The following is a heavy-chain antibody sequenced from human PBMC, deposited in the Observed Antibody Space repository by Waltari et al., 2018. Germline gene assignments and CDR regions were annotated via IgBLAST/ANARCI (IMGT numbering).Heavy chain of an antibody. J-gene: IGHJ4*02. Sequence: VQLVQSGAEVKHPGASVKVSCAASGYPFTYYYRHWVRQAPGQGLEWMGRISPSSGGTSYAQKFQGRVSMTRDTSINTAFMELSSLRSDDTAMFYCARETSSGWLWGQGTLVTGSS. CDR1: GYPFTYYY. V-gene: IGHV1-2*06. CDR3: ARETSSGWL. D-gene: IGHD6-19*01. CDR2: ISPSSGGT.